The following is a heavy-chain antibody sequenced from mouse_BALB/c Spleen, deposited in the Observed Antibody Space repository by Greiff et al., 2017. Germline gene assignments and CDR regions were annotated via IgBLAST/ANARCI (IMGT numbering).Heavy chain of an antibody. D-gene: IGHD2-4*01. J-gene: IGHJ2*01. CDR2: IYPGSGNT. CDR3: ARSGDYDDSLFDY. CDR1: GYTFTDYY. Sequence: LQESGPELVKPGASVKISCKASGYTFTDYYINWVKQKPGQGLAWIGWIYPGSGNTKYNEKFKGKATLTVDTSSSTAYMQLSSLTSEDTAVYFCARSGDYDDSLFDYWGQGTTLTVSS. V-gene: IGHV1-84*02.